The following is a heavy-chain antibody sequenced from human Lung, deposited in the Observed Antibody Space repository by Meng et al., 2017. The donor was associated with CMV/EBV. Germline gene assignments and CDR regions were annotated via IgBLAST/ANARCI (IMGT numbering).Heavy chain of an antibody. Sequence: ASVXVSCKASGYTFTNYGFSWVRQAPGQGLEWMGWISAHNGNTNYAQRLRGRVTMTTDTSTSTAYMELRSLRSDDTAVYYCVRTAWELAPDDWGQGPLVTVSS. CDR2: ISAHNGNT. V-gene: IGHV1-18*01. D-gene: IGHD1-26*01. CDR1: GYTFTNYG. J-gene: IGHJ4*02. CDR3: VRTAWELAPDD.